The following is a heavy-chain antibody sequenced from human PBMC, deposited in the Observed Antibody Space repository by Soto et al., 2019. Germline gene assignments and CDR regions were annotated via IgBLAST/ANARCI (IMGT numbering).Heavy chain of an antibody. CDR1: GFTFSSYA. Sequence: GGSLRLSCASSGFTFSSYAMSWVRQAPGKGLEWVSAISGSGGSTYYADSVKGRFTISRDNSKNTLYLQMNSLRAEDTAVYYCAKDREAELLWHVYYYYGMDVWGQGTTVTVSS. D-gene: IGHD3-10*01. CDR3: AKDREAELLWHVYYYYGMDV. V-gene: IGHV3-23*01. J-gene: IGHJ6*02. CDR2: ISGSGGST.